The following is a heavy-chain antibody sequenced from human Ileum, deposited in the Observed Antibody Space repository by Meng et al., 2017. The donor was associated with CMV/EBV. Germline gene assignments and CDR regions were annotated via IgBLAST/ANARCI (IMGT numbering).Heavy chain of an antibody. CDR3: ASFLADGYNYYFDS. CDR1: GASIRATSYN. D-gene: IGHD5-24*01. J-gene: IGHJ4*02. Sequence: QLHLQESGPGRVKPWETLSLSCTVSGASIRATSYNWGWIRQPPGKGLEWIGSIHYSGITYHNPSLKSRVTMSVDTSKNQFSLRLSSVTAADTAVYYCASFLADGYNYYFDSWGQGRLVTVSS. V-gene: IGHV4-39*07. CDR2: IHYSGIT.